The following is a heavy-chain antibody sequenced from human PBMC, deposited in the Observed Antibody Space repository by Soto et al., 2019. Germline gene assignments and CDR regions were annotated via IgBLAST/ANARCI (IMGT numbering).Heavy chain of an antibody. D-gene: IGHD2-15*01. CDR2: IYYSGST. CDR3: ARGQGYCSGGSCYAQDFDY. CDR1: GGSISSVDYY. V-gene: IGHV4-30-4*01. Sequence: SETLSLTCTVSGGSISSVDYYWSWIRQPPGKGLEWIGYIYYSGSTYYNPSLKSRVTISVDTSKNQFSLKLSSVTAADTAVYYCARGQGYCSGGSCYAQDFDYWGHGTLVTVS. J-gene: IGHJ4*01.